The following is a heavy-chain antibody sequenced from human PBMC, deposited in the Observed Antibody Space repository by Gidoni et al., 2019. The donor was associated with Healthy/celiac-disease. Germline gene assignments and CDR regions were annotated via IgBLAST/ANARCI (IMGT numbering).Heavy chain of an antibody. V-gene: IGHV4-4*02. J-gene: IGHJ4*02. CDR3: ATVNGYDSSGYYFDY. D-gene: IGHD3-22*01. CDR2: IYHSGST. CDR1: GGSISSSNW. Sequence: QVQLQESGPGLVKPSGTRSLTCAVSGGSISSSNWWSWVRQPPGKGLEWIGEIYHSGSTNYNPSLQSRVTISVDKSKNQFSLKLSSVTAADTAVYYCATVNGYDSSGYYFDYWGQGTLVTVSS.